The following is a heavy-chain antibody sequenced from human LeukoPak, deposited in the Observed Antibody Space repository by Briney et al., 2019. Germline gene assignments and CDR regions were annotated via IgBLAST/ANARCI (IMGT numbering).Heavy chain of an antibody. CDR3: ARGLLLVTYSYGPSDY. V-gene: IGHV4-34*01. D-gene: IGHD5-18*01. CDR1: GGSFSGYY. J-gene: IGHJ4*02. Sequence: PSETLSLTCAVYGGSFSGYYWSWIRQPPGKGLEWIGEINHSGSTNYNPSLKSRVTISVDTSKNQFSLKLSSVTAADTAVYYCARGLLLVTYSYGPSDYWGQGTLVTVSS. CDR2: INHSGST.